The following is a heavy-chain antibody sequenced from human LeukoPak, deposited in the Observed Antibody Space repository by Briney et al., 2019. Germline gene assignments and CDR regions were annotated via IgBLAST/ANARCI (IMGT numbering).Heavy chain of an antibody. D-gene: IGHD2-21*02. CDR3: ARDDYYF. Sequence: KPGGSLRLSCAASGFSFSRYDIHWVRQAPGKGLEWVSSISSSGDYKYYADSMRGRFTISRDNAKNSLSLQMNNLRAEDAAVYYCARDDYYFWGQGTLVTVSS. CDR2: ISSSGDYK. V-gene: IGHV3-21*01. CDR1: GFSFSRYD. J-gene: IGHJ4*02.